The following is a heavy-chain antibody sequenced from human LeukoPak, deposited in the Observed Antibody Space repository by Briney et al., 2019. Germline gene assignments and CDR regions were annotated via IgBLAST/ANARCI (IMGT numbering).Heavy chain of an antibody. CDR3: ARGGRDLEWLLQPLYYYGMDV. Sequence: PSETLSLTCAVYGGSFSGYYWSWIRQPPGKGLEWIGEINHSGSTNYNPSLKSRVTISVDTSKNQFSLKLSSVTAADTAVYYCARGGRDLEWLLQPLYYYGMDVWGQGTTVTVSS. V-gene: IGHV4-34*01. CDR1: GGSFSGYY. J-gene: IGHJ6*02. CDR2: INHSGST. D-gene: IGHD3-3*01.